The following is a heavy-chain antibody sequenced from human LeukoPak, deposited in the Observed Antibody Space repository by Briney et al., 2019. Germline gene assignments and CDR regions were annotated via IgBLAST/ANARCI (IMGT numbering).Heavy chain of an antibody. Sequence: GGSLRLSCAASGFTFSTYWMSWVRQAPGKGLEGVAHIKQDRSEKYYVDSVKGRFTIARDSAKNSLYLQMNSLRAEDTAVYYCARDPSRGYNYGYGDYWGQGTLVIVSS. CDR3: ARDPSRGYNYGYGDY. J-gene: IGHJ4*02. CDR1: GFTFSTYW. CDR2: IKQDRSEK. V-gene: IGHV3-7*01. D-gene: IGHD5-18*01.